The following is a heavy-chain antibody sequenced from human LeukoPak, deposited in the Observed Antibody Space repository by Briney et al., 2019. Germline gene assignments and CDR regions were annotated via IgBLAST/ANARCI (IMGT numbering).Heavy chain of an antibody. J-gene: IGHJ6*02. Sequence: GGSLRLSCAASGFTFSSYSMNWVRQAPGKGLEWVSSISSSSSYIYYADSVKGRFTISRDNAKNSLYLQMNSLRAEDTAVYYCARRIAARHPLDVWGQGTTVTVPS. CDR1: GFTFSSYS. D-gene: IGHD6-6*01. V-gene: IGHV3-21*01. CDR2: ISSSSSYI. CDR3: ARRIAARHPLDV.